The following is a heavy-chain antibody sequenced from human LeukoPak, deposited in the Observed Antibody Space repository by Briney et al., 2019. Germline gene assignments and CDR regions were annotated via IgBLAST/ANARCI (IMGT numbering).Heavy chain of an antibody. CDR2: IGSSGETI. CDR3: VKDQTAQCGASCYCALDT. Sequence: GGSLRLSCAASGFTFSSYSMNWVRQAPGRGLEWVSYIGSSGETIHYADSVKGRFITSRDTAHNSLYLQMNSLRAEDTAIYYCVKDQTAQCGASCYCALDTWGQGTVVTVSS. V-gene: IGHV3-48*01. D-gene: IGHD2-21*02. CDR1: GFTFSSYS. J-gene: IGHJ3*02.